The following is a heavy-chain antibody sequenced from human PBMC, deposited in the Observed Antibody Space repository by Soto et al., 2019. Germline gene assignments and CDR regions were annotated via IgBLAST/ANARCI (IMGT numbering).Heavy chain of an antibody. D-gene: IGHD1-26*01. CDR3: ARVSIVGAPRGWFDP. Sequence: SLRLSCAASGFTFSSYGMHWVRQAPGKGLEWVAVISYDGSNKYYADSVKGRFTISRDNSKNTLYLQMNSLRAEDTAVYYCARVSIVGAPRGWFDPWGQGTLVTVSS. J-gene: IGHJ5*02. CDR1: GFTFSSYG. CDR2: ISYDGSNK. V-gene: IGHV3-30*19.